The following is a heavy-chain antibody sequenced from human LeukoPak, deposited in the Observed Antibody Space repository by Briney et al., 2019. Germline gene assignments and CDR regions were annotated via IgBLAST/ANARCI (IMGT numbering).Heavy chain of an antibody. CDR1: GYSFTNHW. CDR3: ARLPGGYNGYYAFDL. D-gene: IGHD5-24*01. J-gene: IGHJ3*01. V-gene: IGHV5-51*01. Sequence: GESLKISCRVSGYSFTNHWIGWVRQMPGKGLECLGIIFPGDSDTRYSPSFQGLVTISADKSISTAYLQWSSLKASDTAMYYCARLPGGYNGYYAFDLWGQGTMVTVSA. CDR2: IFPGDSDT.